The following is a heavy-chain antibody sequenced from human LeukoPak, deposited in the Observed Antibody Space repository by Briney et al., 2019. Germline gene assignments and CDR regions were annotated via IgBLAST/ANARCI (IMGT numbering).Heavy chain of an antibody. CDR2: ISGSGGST. D-gene: IGHD2-15*01. Sequence: PGGSLRLSCAASGFTSSSYAMSWVRRAPGKGLEWVSAISGSGGSTYYADSVKGRFTISRDNSKNTLYLQMNSLTSDDTAVYYCARGLRDVVVVTATRSNSDAFDIWGQGTLVTVSS. V-gene: IGHV3-23*01. CDR3: ARGLRDVVVVTATRSNSDAFDI. CDR1: GFTSSSYA. J-gene: IGHJ3*02.